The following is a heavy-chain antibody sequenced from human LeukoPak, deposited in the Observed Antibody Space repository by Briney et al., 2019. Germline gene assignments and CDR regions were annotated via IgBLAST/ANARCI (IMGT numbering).Heavy chain of an antibody. V-gene: IGHV1-18*01. Sequence: ASVKVSCKASGYTFTSYGISWVRQAPGQGLEWMGWISAYNGNTNYAQKLKGRVTMTTDTSTSTAYMELRCLRSDAKAVYYCARDSRNDDYWGQGTLVTVSS. CDR2: ISAYNGNT. CDR1: GYTFTSYG. CDR3: ARDSRNDDY. D-gene: IGHD1-1*01. J-gene: IGHJ4*02.